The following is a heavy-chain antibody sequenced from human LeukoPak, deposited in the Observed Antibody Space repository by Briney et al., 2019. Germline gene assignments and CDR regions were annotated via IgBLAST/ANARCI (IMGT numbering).Heavy chain of an antibody. CDR2: IYYSGST. Sequence: SETLSLTCTVSGGSISSYYWSWIRQPPGKGLEWIGYIYYSGSTNYNPPLKSRVTISVDTSKNQFSLKLSSVTAADTAVYYCARGPHYYDSSETWGQGTMVTVSS. CDR1: GGSISSYY. D-gene: IGHD3-22*01. V-gene: IGHV4-59*01. CDR3: ARGPHYYDSSET. J-gene: IGHJ3*01.